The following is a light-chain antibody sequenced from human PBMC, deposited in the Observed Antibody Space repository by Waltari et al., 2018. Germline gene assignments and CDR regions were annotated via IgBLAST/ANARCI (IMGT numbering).Light chain of an antibody. CDR3: QQYDGSSVT. CDR2: GAS. J-gene: IGKJ4*01. Sequence: IVLTQSPGTLSLSPGERATFSCRASQTISRTWLTWYQQKPGQAPRLVIYGASIRATAIQDRFSGRGSGADFTLTISRLEPEDFAVYYCQQYDGSSVTFGGGTKVEIK. CDR1: QTISRTW. V-gene: IGKV3-20*01.